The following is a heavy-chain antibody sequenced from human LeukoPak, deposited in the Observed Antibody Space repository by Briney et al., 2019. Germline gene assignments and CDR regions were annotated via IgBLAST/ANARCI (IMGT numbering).Heavy chain of an antibody. V-gene: IGHV4-34*01. Sequence: SETLSLTCTVSGGSFTSYYWSWIRQPAGKGLEWIGEINHSGSTNYNPSLKSRVTISVDTSKNQFSLKLSSVTAADTAVYYCAREQWLVYYYYYGMDVWGQGTTVTVSS. CDR1: GGSFTSYY. J-gene: IGHJ6*02. CDR2: INHSGST. CDR3: AREQWLVYYYYYGMDV. D-gene: IGHD6-19*01.